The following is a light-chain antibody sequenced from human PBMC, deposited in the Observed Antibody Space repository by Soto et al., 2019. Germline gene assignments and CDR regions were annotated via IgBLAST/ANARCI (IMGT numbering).Light chain of an antibody. J-gene: IGLJ2*01. CDR1: SSNIGIDF. CDR3: AGWDVSLTGGI. Sequence: QSVLTQPPSVSAAPGKKVTISCSGSSSNIGIDFVSWYQQLPGTAPKLLIYEDYKRPSGIPDRFSGSKSGASAILAITGLQTGDEADYYCAGWDVSLTGGIFGGGTKLTVL. V-gene: IGLV1-51*02. CDR2: EDY.